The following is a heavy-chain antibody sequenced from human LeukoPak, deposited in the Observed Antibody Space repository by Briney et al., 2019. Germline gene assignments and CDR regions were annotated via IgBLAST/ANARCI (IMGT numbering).Heavy chain of an antibody. CDR3: ARGGKIAGYYYFYMDV. CDR1: GFAFSTYW. CDR2: IKQDGSEK. Sequence: GSLRLSCVASGFAFSTYWMSWVRQAPGKGLEWVAHIKQDGSEKYSVDSVKGRFTISRDNAKNSPSLQVNSLRAEDTAVYYCARGGKIAGYYYFYMDVWGKGTTVIVSS. J-gene: IGHJ6*03. V-gene: IGHV3-7*01. D-gene: IGHD2/OR15-2a*01.